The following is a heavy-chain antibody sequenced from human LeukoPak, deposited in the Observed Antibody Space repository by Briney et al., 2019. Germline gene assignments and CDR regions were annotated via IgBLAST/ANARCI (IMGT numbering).Heavy chain of an antibody. V-gene: IGHV3-23*01. CDR1: GFSFSSYA. D-gene: IGHD3-10*01. J-gene: IGHJ4*02. Sequence: GGSLRLSCAASGFSFSSYAMSWVRQAPGKGLEWVSGITSGGVRTYYADSVKGRFTISRDNSKNTLYLQMNSLRAEDTAVYYCAKSTSLIPMYYYGSGSFDYWGQGTLVTVSS. CDR2: ITSGGVRT. CDR3: AKSTSLIPMYYYGSGSFDY.